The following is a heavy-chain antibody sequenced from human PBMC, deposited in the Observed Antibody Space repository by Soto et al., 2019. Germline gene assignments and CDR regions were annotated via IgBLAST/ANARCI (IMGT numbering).Heavy chain of an antibody. V-gene: IGHV3-23*01. CDR3: AKQGGNGYYYYYYMDV. Sequence: LRLSCAGSGFTFSNYAMSWVRQAPGKGLEWVSGISGSGGSTYYADSVKGRFTISRDNSKNTLYLQMNSLRAEDTAVYYCAKQGGNGYYYYYYMDVWGKGITVTVSS. D-gene: IGHD3-16*01. CDR1: GFTFSNYA. J-gene: IGHJ6*03. CDR2: ISGSGGST.